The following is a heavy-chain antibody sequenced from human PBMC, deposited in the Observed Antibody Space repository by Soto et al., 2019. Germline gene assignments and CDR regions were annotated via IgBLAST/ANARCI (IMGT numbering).Heavy chain of an antibody. CDR1: GFDFNTYG. D-gene: IGHD3-10*01. CDR3: ARDPRWRELLLDY. Sequence: QVQLVQSGGGVVQPGRSLRLSCAASGFDFNTYGLHWVRQAPGKGLEWVAGISFDGGNQYYADSVKGRFTISRDKSNNTLYLQMNSLGAEDTATYYCARDPRWRELLLDYWGQGTLVTVSS. V-gene: IGHV3-30*03. CDR2: ISFDGGNQ. J-gene: IGHJ4*02.